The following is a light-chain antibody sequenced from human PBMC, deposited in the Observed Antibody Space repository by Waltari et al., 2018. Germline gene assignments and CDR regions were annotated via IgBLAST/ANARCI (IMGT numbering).Light chain of an antibody. CDR3: QTGGTGIRV. V-gene: IGLV4-69*01. CDR2: LNSDGSH. J-gene: IGLJ3*02. CDR1: SGHSSYA. Sequence: QLVLTQSPSASASLGASVKLTCTLSSGHSSYAIAWHQQQPEKGPRYLMKLNSDGSHSKGDGIPVRFSGSSAGAERYLTISSLQAEDEADYYCQTGGTGIRVFGGGTKLTVL.